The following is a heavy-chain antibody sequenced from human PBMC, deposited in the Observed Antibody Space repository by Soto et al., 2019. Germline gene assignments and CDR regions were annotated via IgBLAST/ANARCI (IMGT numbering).Heavy chain of an antibody. Sequence: SGPTLVNPTQTLTLTCTFSGFSLSTSGVDVGWIRQPPGKALEWLALIYWDDDKRYSPSLKSRVTITKDTSKNQVVLTMTNMDPMDTATYYCAHSVRYSGYDLGGYFDYWGQGTLVTVSS. V-gene: IGHV2-5*02. J-gene: IGHJ4*02. CDR1: GFSLSTSGVD. CDR2: IYWDDDK. CDR3: AHSVRYSGYDLGGYFDY. D-gene: IGHD5-12*01.